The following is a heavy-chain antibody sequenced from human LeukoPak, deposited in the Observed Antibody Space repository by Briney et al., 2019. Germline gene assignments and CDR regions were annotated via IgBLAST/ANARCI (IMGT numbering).Heavy chain of an antibody. J-gene: IGHJ5*02. Sequence: PSETLSLTCTVSGYSISSGYYWGWIRQPPGKGLEWIGSGSTYYNPSLKSRVTISVDTSKNQFSLRLSSVTAADTAVYYCARDPSYCSSSSCYTSWGQGTLVTVSS. V-gene: IGHV4-38-2*02. CDR1: GYSISSGYY. D-gene: IGHD2-2*02. CDR3: ARDPSYCSSSSCYTS. CDR2: SGST.